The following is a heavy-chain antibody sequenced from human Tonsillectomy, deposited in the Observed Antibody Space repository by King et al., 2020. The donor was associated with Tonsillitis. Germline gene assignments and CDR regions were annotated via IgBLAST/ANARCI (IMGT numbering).Heavy chain of an antibody. Sequence: VQLQESGPGLVKPSETLSLTCTVSGASISSYYWSWIRQPPGKGLEWIGYIYSSGSTNYNPSLKSRVTMSVDTSKNQFSLKLSSVTAADTAVYFCARSGSYAGFFDYWGQGTLVTVSS. V-gene: IGHV4-59*01. CDR2: IYSSGST. D-gene: IGHD1-26*01. J-gene: IGHJ4*02. CDR1: GASISSYY. CDR3: ARSGSYAGFFDY.